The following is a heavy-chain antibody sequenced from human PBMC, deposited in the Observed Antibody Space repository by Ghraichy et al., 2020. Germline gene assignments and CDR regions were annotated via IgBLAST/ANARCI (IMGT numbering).Heavy chain of an antibody. CDR1: GFTFTSYS. D-gene: IGHD2-21*02. V-gene: IGHV3-23*01. CDR3: AKDAVTANGRWDGFDI. J-gene: IGHJ3*02. CDR2: INGNGAKI. Sequence: GESLNISCAASGFTFTSYSMSWVRQAPTKGLEWVSSINGNGAKIYYADSVKGRFTISRDNSKNTLYLQMNSLRADDTAVYYCAKDAVTANGRWDGFDIWGQGTTVTVSS.